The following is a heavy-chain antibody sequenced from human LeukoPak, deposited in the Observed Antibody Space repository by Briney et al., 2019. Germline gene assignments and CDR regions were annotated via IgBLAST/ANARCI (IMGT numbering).Heavy chain of an antibody. CDR3: ASSDRGDLITFGGVIVN. D-gene: IGHD3-16*02. CDR2: INTGSNTI. Sequence: GGSLRLSCAASGFTFSSYNMDWVRQAPGKGLEWVSYINTGSNTIYYADSVKGRFTISRDNAKNSLYLQMNSLRAEDTAVYYCASSDRGDLITFGGVIVNWGQGTLVTVSS. V-gene: IGHV3-48*04. CDR1: GFTFSSYN. J-gene: IGHJ4*02.